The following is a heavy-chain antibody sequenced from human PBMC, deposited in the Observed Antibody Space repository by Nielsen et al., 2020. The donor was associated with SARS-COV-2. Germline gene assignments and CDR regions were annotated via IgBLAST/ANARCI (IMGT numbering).Heavy chain of an antibody. V-gene: IGHV4-59*01. CDR2: IDYSGNT. D-gene: IGHD4-17*01. Sequence: SETLSLTCTVSGGSISSYYWSWIQQPPGKGLEWIGYIDYSGNTNYSPSLKSRVTFSVDTSKNQFSLKLSSVTPADTAVYYCARDYFGDYLDGFDIWGQGTLVTVSS. J-gene: IGHJ3*02. CDR3: ARDYFGDYLDGFDI. CDR1: GGSISSYY.